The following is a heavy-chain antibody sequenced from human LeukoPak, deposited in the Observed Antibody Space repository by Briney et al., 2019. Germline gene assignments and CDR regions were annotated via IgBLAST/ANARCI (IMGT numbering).Heavy chain of an antibody. Sequence: PGGSLRLSCAASGYTFSSYEMKWVRQPPGKGLEWIGYIYYSGSTNYNPSLKSRVTISVDTSKNQFSLKLSSVTAADTAVYYCARENLGAARLFDYWGQGTLVTVSS. D-gene: IGHD1-26*01. CDR1: GYTFSSYE. J-gene: IGHJ4*02. V-gene: IGHV4-59*01. CDR3: ARENLGAARLFDY. CDR2: IYYSGST.